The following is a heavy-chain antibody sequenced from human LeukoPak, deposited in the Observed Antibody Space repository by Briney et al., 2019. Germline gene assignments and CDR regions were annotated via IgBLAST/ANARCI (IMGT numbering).Heavy chain of an antibody. D-gene: IGHD2-15*01. CDR1: GGSISTYP. V-gene: IGHV1-69*02. J-gene: IGHJ2*01. CDR2: IIPVLGIA. Sequence: PKASVKVSCKASGGSISTYPINWVRQAPGQGLEWMGRIIPVLGIAIYAQKFQGRVTITADRSTSTVYMELGSLRSDDAAVYYCGRSPGYSHWYFDLWGRGTLLTVSS. CDR3: GRSPGYSHWYFDL.